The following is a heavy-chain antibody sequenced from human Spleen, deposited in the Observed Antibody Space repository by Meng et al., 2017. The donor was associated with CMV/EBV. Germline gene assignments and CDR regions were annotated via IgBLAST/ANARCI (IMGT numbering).Heavy chain of an antibody. CDR2: IRSKGYGGTT. Sequence: GESLKISCTASGFIFGDYAMSWVRQAPGKGLEWVGFIRSKGYGGTTQYAASVKGRFTISRDDSKSIAYLHMSSLKTEDTAVYYCARDYDNSAYYYPPFDYWGPGTLVTVSS. J-gene: IGHJ4*02. CDR3: ARDYDNSAYYYPPFDY. CDR1: GFIFGDYA. D-gene: IGHD3-22*01. V-gene: IGHV3-49*04.